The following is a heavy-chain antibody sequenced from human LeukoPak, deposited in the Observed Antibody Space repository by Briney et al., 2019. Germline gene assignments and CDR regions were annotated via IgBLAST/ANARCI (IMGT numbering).Heavy chain of an antibody. D-gene: IGHD1-26*01. J-gene: IGHJ3*02. CDR2: IIPIFGTA. CDR1: GGTFSSYA. V-gene: IGHV1-69*05. Sequence: SVKVSCKASGGTFSSYAISWVRQAPGQGLEWMGGIIPIFGTANYAQKFQGRVTITTDESTSTAYMELSSLRSEDTAVYYCARKMGRGNYDAFDIWGQGTMVTVSS. CDR3: ARKMGRGNYDAFDI.